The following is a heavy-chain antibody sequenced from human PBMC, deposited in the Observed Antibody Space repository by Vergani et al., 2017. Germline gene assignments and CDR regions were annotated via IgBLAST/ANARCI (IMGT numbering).Heavy chain of an antibody. CDR1: GFTFIMHA. V-gene: IGHV3-23*01. J-gene: IGHJ4*02. D-gene: IGHD3-10*02. Sequence: EVQLLESGGDLVQPGGSLRLSCAASGFTFIMHAMSWVRQAPGKGLEWVSTLSASDRRTHYADSVKGRFTISRDNSKNTLFLHMNSLKTEDTAVYYCTRDLYARLDYWGQGTLVTVSS. CDR3: TRDLYARLDY. CDR2: LSASDRRT.